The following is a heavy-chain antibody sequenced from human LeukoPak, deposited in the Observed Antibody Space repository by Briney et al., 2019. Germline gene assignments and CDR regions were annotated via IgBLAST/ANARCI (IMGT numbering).Heavy chain of an antibody. CDR3: VRGVWYDSNDVFDI. V-gene: IGHV3-66*01. J-gene: IGHJ3*02. Sequence: GSLRLSCAASGITVSSNYMSWVRQAPGKGLEWVSIIYKAGSAYYADSVKGRFTISRDNSKNTLYLQMNSLRAEDTAVYYCVRGVWYDSNDVFDIWGQGTMVTVSS. CDR1: GITVSSNY. D-gene: IGHD3-22*01. CDR2: IYKAGSA.